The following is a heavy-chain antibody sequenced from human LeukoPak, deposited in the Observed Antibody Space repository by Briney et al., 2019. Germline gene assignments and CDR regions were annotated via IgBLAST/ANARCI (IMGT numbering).Heavy chain of an antibody. J-gene: IGHJ1*01. Sequence: GGSLRLSCAASGFTFSEAWMHWVRQAPGKGLVWVSRINNDGSTTRYADSVKGRFTISRDNAKHTLYLQMNSLRAEDTAVYYCARVSGPGMNEYFHLWGQGTLVTVSS. CDR2: INNDGSTT. D-gene: IGHD3-10*01. CDR1: GFTFSEAW. CDR3: ARVSGPGMNEYFHL. V-gene: IGHV3-74*01.